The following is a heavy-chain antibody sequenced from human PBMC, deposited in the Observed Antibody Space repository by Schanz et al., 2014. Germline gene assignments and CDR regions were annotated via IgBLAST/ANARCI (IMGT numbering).Heavy chain of an antibody. J-gene: IGHJ5*02. V-gene: IGHV4-4*02. CDR2: IYHSGSP. Sequence: QVQLQESGPGLVKPSGTLSLTCAVSGGSISSSDWWSWVRQPPGKGLEWIGAIYHSGSPNYNPSLKSRATISVDKPKKQFSLKVTSMTAADTAVYYCARGHHPHGITVAARGFDPWGQGTLVTVSS. CDR3: ARGHHPHGITVAARGFDP. CDR1: GGSISSSDW. D-gene: IGHD6-19*01.